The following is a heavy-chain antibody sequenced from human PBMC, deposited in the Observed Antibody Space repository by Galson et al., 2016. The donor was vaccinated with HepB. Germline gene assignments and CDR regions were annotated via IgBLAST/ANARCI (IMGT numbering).Heavy chain of an antibody. Sequence: SLRLSCAASGFTFSSYAMHWVRQAPGKGLEWVAVISYDGSNKYYADSVKGRFTISRDNSKNTLYLQMNSLRAEDTARYYCAKGAPYYYDSSGYYGPGDFWGQGTQVTVSS. CDR2: ISYDGSNK. CDR1: GFTFSSYA. D-gene: IGHD3-22*01. J-gene: IGHJ4*02. V-gene: IGHV3-30-3*01. CDR3: AKGAPYYYDSSGYYGPGDF.